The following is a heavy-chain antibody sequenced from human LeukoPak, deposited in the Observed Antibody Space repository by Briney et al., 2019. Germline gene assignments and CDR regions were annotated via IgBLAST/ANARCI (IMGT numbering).Heavy chain of an antibody. CDR2: IYYSGST. CDR1: GGSISSYY. CDR3: ARGPVTKAGNWFDP. Sequence: SETLSLTCTVSGGSISSYYWSWIRQPPGKGLEWIGYIYYSGSTNYNPSLKSRVTISVDTSKNQFSLKLSSVTAADTAVYYCARGPVTKAGNWFDPWGQGTLVTVSS. D-gene: IGHD4-17*01. V-gene: IGHV4-59*08. J-gene: IGHJ5*02.